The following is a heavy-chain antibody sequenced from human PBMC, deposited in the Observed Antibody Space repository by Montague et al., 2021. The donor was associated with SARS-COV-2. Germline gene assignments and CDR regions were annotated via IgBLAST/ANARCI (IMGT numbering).Heavy chain of an antibody. Sequence: SETLSLTCTVSGDSMNNYYWSWIRQPPGKGLEWMGYSNYSGSTHYNPSLQSRSTLSKYTSKNQFCLLLTSVTAADTDMYFCARARIYRSSWYAYFDYWGQGTMVTVSS. CDR3: ARARIYRSSWYAYFDY. V-gene: IGHV4-59*01. D-gene: IGHD6-13*01. CDR1: GDSMNNYY. CDR2: SNYSGST. J-gene: IGHJ4*02.